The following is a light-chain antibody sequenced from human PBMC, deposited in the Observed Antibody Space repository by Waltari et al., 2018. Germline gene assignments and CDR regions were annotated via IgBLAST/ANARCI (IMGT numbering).Light chain of an antibody. V-gene: IGKV3-15*01. CDR1: QSVSTN. Sequence: EIVVTQSPATLSVSPGDTATVSCRASQSVSTNLAWYQHKPGQAPRLLIHAASTRANAIPARFSGSGSGTEFTLTVSSLHSEDSAVYYCQQYNVWPHTFGQGTRLEIK. J-gene: IGKJ2*01. CDR2: AAS. CDR3: QQYNVWPHT.